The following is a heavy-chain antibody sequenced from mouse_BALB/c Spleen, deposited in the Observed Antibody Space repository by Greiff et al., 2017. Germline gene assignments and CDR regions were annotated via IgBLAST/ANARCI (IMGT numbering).Heavy chain of an antibody. V-gene: IGHV6-6*02. CDR2: IRLKSNNYAT. CDR3: TVRQLGSLAY. Sequence: EVQLEESGGGLVQPGGSMKLSCVASGFTFSNYWMNWVRQSPEKGLEWVAGIRLKSNNYATHYAESVKGRFTISRDDSKSSVYLQMNNLRAEDTGIYYCTVRQLGSLAYWGQGTLVTVSA. J-gene: IGHJ3*01. CDR1: GFTFSNYW. D-gene: IGHD3-2*01.